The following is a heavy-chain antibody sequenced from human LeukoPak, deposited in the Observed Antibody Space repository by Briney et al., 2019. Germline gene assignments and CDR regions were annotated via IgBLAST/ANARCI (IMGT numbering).Heavy chain of an antibody. CDR3: ARYYYDSSGYPYYFDY. J-gene: IGHJ4*02. Sequence: GGSLRLSCAASGFTFSSYAMTWVRQAPGKGLEWVSAVSGSGGSAYSADSVKGRFTISRDNSKNTVYLQMNSLRAEDTAVYYCARYYYDSSGYPYYFDYWGQGTLVTVSS. D-gene: IGHD3-22*01. CDR2: VSGSGGSA. V-gene: IGHV3-23*01. CDR1: GFTFSSYA.